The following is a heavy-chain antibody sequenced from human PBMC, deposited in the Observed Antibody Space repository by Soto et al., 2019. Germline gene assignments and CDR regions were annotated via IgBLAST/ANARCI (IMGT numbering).Heavy chain of an antibody. CDR1: GGSISSGDYY. V-gene: IGHV4-61*08. CDR3: ARAPQNDFSSLFAP. Sequence: SETLSLTCTVSGGSISSGDYYWSWIRQPPGKGLEWIGYIYYSGSTNYNPSLKSRVTISVDTSKNQFSLKLSSVTAADTAVYYCARAPQNDFSSLFAPWGQGTPVPVSS. D-gene: IGHD2-15*01. J-gene: IGHJ5*02. CDR2: IYYSGST.